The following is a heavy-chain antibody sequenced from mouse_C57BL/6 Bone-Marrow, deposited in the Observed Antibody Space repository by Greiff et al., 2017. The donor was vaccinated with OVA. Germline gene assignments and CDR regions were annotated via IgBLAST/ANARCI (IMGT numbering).Heavy chain of an antibody. CDR3: ARVWYDYGYWYFDV. J-gene: IGHJ1*01. V-gene: IGHV2-6-7*01. CDR2: IWGDGST. CDR1: GFSLTGYG. D-gene: IGHD2-14*01. Sequence: VQLKESGPGLVAPSQSLSITCTVSGFSLTGYGVNWVRQPPGKGLEWLGMIWGDGSTDYNSALKSRLSISKDNSKSQVFLKMNSLQTDDTARDYCARVWYDYGYWYFDVWGAGTTVTVSS.